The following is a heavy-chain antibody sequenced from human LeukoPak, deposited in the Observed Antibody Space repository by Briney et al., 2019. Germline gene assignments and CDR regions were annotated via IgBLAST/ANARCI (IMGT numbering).Heavy chain of an antibody. D-gene: IGHD3-22*01. V-gene: IGHV3-74*01. J-gene: IGHJ4*01. CDR2: INTYGSST. Sequence: PGVSVGLSCAASGFTFSSSCMHWAGQAPGKGLLWVARINTYGSSTSYADSVRGRNTIPRDNAKSTLYLQMNSLRAEDTAEYYCARNYYDGIASYFDYWGHGTLVTVSS. CDR3: ARNYYDGIASYFDY. CDR1: GFTFSSSC.